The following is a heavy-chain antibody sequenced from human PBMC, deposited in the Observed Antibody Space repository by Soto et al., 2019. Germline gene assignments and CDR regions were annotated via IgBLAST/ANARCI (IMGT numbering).Heavy chain of an antibody. CDR1: GGTFSSYA. V-gene: IGHV1-69*13. CDR3: ETGRDWFQKGVLDY. J-gene: IGHJ4*02. CDR2: IIPIFGTA. D-gene: IGHD3-9*01. Sequence: GASVKVSCKASGGTFSSYAISWVRQAPGQGLEWMGGIIPIFGTANYAQKFQGRVTITADESTSTAYMELSSLRSEDTAVYYCETGRDWFQKGVLDYWGQGTLVTVSS.